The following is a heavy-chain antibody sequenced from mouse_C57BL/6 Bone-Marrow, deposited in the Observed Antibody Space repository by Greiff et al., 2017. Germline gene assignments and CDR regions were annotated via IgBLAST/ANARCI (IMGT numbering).Heavy chain of an antibody. CDR3: ERSAWDASGMDY. CDR2: IYPRDGST. V-gene: IGHV1-78*01. D-gene: IGHD4-1*01. CDR1: GYTFTDHT. Sequence: VQLQQSDAVLVKPGASVKISCKASGYTFTDHTIHWMKQRPEQGLEWIGYIYPRDGSTKYNEKFKGKATLTADNSSSTAYMQLNSLTSEDSAVYFCERSAWDASGMDYWGQGTSVTVSS. J-gene: IGHJ4*01.